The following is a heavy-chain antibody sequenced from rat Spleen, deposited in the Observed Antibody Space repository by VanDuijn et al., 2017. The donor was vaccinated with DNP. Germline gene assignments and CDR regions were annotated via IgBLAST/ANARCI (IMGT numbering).Heavy chain of an antibody. CDR1: GFTFSIFP. CDR2: SARYT. Sequence: EVQLVESGGGLVQPGRSLKLSCSASGFTFSIFPMAWVRQAPGKGLEWVAISARYTYYRDSVKGRFTISRDNAKSTLYLQMNSLTSEDTATYYCTRGLGTTPRTTVRGGYWGQGVMVTVSS. V-gene: IGHV5-46*01. J-gene: IGHJ2*01. D-gene: IGHD1-5*01. CDR3: TRGLGTTPRTTVRGGY.